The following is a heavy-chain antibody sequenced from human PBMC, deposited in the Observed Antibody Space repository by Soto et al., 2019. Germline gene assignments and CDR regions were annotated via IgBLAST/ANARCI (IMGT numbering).Heavy chain of an antibody. V-gene: IGHV3-23*01. CDR1: GFTFSNYA. CDR3: AKRAFYGSGIPNYYGMDV. CDR2: ISGTGGGT. D-gene: IGHD3-10*01. J-gene: IGHJ6*02. Sequence: EVHLLESGGGLVQPGGSLRLSCAASGFTFSNYAMTWVRQAPGKGLEWVSVISGTGGGTNNADSAKGGFTTSRDNSKNTPYLQMNSLRAEDTAVYYCAKRAFYGSGIPNYYGMDVWGQGTAVTVSS.